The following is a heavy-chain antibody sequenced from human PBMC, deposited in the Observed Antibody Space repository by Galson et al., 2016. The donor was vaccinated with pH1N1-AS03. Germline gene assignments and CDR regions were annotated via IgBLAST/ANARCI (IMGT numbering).Heavy chain of an antibody. J-gene: IGHJ5*02. Sequence: TLSLTCTVSGDSINSGDYHWSWIRQPAGKGLEWIGRISTIGLTNYKASLRGRVTMSIDTSKSQFSLKLTSVTAADTAVYYCARGVVDCSGPACSGTLRFDPWGQGTLVTVSS. V-gene: IGHV4-61*02. CDR2: ISTIGLT. CDR3: ARGVVDCSGPACSGTLRFDP. D-gene: IGHD2-15*01. CDR1: GDSINSGDYH.